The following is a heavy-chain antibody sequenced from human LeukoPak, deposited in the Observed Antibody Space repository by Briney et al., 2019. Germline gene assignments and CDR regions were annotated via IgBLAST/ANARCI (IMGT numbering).Heavy chain of an antibody. CDR3: AILPGVIVANTPTPRYY. V-gene: IGHV3-30*03. Sequence: PGRSLRLSCAASGLTFSSYGMHWVRQAPGKGLEWVAVISYDGSNKYYADSVKGRFTISRDNSKNTLYLQMNSLRAEDTAVYYCAILPGVIVANTPTPRYYWGQGTLVTVSS. J-gene: IGHJ4*02. CDR2: ISYDGSNK. CDR1: GLTFSSYG. D-gene: IGHD5-12*01.